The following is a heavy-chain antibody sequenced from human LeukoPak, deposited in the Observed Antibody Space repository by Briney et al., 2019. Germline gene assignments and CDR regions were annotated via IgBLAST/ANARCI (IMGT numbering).Heavy chain of an antibody. D-gene: IGHD1/OR15-1a*01. V-gene: IGHV1-8*01. J-gene: IGHJ4*02. CDR2: MNPHSGNT. CDR1: GYTFTSYD. Sequence: ASVKVSCKASGYTFTSYDINWVRQATGQGLEWMGWMNPHSGNTGYAQKFQGRVTMTRNTSISTAYIELSSLGSEDSAVYYCARRKRGTEPAHPTFAYWGQGTLVTVSS. CDR3: ARRKRGTEPAHPTFAY.